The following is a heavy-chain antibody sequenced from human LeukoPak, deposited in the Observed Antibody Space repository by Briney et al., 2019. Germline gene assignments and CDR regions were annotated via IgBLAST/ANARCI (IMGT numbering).Heavy chain of an antibody. CDR1: GFTLSRYW. V-gene: IGHV3-7*01. D-gene: IGHD3-22*01. Sequence: GGSLRLSCAASGFTLSRYWMSWVRQAPGKGLEWVANMKKDGSENYYVDSVKGRFTISRDDAKNSLYLQMNSLRDEDTAVYYCAKDSTYTMIVVTDGYFDLWGRGTLVTVSS. J-gene: IGHJ2*01. CDR2: MKKDGSEN. CDR3: AKDSTYTMIVVTDGYFDL.